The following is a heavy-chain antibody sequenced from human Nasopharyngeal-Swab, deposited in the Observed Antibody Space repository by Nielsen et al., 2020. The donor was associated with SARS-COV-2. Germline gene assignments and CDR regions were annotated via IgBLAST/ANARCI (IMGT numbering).Heavy chain of an antibody. CDR2: INPSGST. CDR1: GGAFSGFY. D-gene: IGHD1-1*01. CDR3: ARGRRERAPRYYYYGMDV. V-gene: IGHV4-34*01. J-gene: IGHJ6*02. Sequence: SETLSLTCAVYGGAFSGFYWSWIRQSPGEGLEWIGEINPSGSTDYNPSLKSRVSMSVDKSKNQVFMNLRSVTAADTALYYCARGRRERAPRYYYYGMDVWGQGTTVTVS.